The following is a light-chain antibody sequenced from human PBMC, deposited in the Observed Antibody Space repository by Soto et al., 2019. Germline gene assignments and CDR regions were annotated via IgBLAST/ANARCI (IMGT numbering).Light chain of an antibody. CDR1: KLGDKY. CDR3: QAWDSSTVV. J-gene: IGLJ2*01. V-gene: IGLV3-1*01. Sequence: SSELTQPPSVSVSPGQTASITCSGDKLGDKYACWYQQKPGQSPVLVIYQDSKRPSGIPERFSGSNSGNTAILTIRGTQAMDEADYYCQAWDSSTVVFGGGTQLTVL. CDR2: QDS.